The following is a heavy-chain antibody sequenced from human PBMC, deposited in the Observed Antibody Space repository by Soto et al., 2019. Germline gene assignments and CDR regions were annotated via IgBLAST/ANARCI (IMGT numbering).Heavy chain of an antibody. CDR2: IKSKTDGGTT. V-gene: IGHV3-15*01. D-gene: IGHD4-17*01. J-gene: IGHJ3*02. CDR3: TTGGYGDYGDAFDI. CDR1: GFTFSNAW. Sequence: GGTLRLSCAASGFTFSNAWMSWVRQAPGKGLEWVGRIKSKTDGGTTDYAAPVKGRFTISRDDSKNTLYLQMNSLKTEDTAAYYCTTGGYGDYGDAFDIWGQGTMVTV.